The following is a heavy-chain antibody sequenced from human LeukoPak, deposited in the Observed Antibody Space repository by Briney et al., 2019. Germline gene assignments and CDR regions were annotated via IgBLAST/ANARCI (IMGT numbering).Heavy chain of an antibody. J-gene: IGHJ4*02. CDR2: ISSSGSTI. CDR1: GFTFSDYY. Sequence: GGSLRLSCAASGFTFSDYYMSWIRQAPGKGLEWVSYISSSGSTIYYADSVKGRFTISRDNSKNTLYLQMNSLRAEDTAVYYCARSFTAMFIFVFDYWGQGTLVTVSS. V-gene: IGHV3-11*04. D-gene: IGHD5-18*01. CDR3: ARSFTAMFIFVFDY.